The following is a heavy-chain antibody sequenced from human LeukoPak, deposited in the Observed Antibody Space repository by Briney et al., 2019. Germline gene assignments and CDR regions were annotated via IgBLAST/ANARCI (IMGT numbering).Heavy chain of an antibody. D-gene: IGHD1-26*01. CDR1: GFTVSDNY. V-gene: IGHV3-53*01. CDR2: IYSAGAT. Sequence: GGSLRLSCAASGFTVSDNYMTWVRQAPGKGLEWVSSIYSAGATHYAESVKGRFTISRDNSKNTLYLQMNSLRAEDMTVYYCARIEWERLGRAFDIWGQGTMVTVSS. CDR3: ARIEWERLGRAFDI. J-gene: IGHJ3*02.